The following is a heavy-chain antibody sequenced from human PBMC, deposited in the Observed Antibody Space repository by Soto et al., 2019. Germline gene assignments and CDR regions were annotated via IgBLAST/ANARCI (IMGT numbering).Heavy chain of an antibody. V-gene: IGHV4-59*01. D-gene: IGHD3-10*01. J-gene: IGHJ4*02. CDR3: ARTYYYGSGSLYYFDY. CDR2: IYYSGST. Sequence: SETLSLTCTVSGGSISSYYWSWIRQPPGKGLEWIGYIYYSGSTNYNPSLNSRVTISVDTSKNQFSLKLSSVTAADTAVYYCARTYYYGSGSLYYFDYWGQGTLVTVSS. CDR1: GGSISSYY.